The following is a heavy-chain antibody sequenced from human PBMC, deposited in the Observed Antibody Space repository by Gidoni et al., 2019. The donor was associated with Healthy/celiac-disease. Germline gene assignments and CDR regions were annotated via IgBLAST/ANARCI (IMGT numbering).Heavy chain of an antibody. J-gene: IGHJ4*02. V-gene: IGHV1-46*01. D-gene: IGHD3-22*01. CDR2: INPSVGST. CDR1: GYTFTSSY. Sequence: QVQLVQSGAEVNKPGASVKVSCKASGYTFTSSYMPWVRQALGQGLEWMGIINPSVGSTSYAQKFQGRVTMTRDTSTSTVYMELSSLRSEDTAVYYCARGYYDSSGYYYIGTDYWGQGTLVTVSS. CDR3: ARGYYDSSGYYYIGTDY.